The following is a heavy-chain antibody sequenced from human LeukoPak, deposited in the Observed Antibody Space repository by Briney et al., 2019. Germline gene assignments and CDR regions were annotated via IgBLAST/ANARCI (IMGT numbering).Heavy chain of an antibody. Sequence: ASVKVSCKASGYTFTSYYMYWVRQAPGQGLEWMGIINPNRGSTSYAQKFQGRVTMTRDTSTSTVYMALSSLRSEDTAVYYCATGGHVRVYDSSAYYGHYWGQGTLVTVSS. J-gene: IGHJ4*02. CDR2: INPNRGST. V-gene: IGHV1-46*01. CDR3: ATGGHVRVYDSSAYYGHY. CDR1: GYTFTSYY. D-gene: IGHD3-22*01.